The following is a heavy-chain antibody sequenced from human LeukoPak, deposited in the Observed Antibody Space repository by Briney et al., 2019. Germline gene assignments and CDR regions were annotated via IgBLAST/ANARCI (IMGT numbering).Heavy chain of an antibody. CDR2: ISSSGSST. Sequence: GGSLRLSCAASGFTFSEVYMSWMRPAPGKGLEWVSYISSSGSSTKYADSVEGRFTISRDNAKNSLYLEMNSLGVEDTAVYYCGRDRGRVAGEYFDYWGQGTLVTVSS. J-gene: IGHJ4*02. D-gene: IGHD6-19*01. V-gene: IGHV3-11*06. CDR3: GRDRGRVAGEYFDY. CDR1: GFTFSEVY.